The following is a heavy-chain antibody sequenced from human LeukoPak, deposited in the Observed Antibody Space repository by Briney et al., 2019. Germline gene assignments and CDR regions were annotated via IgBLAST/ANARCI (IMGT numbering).Heavy chain of an antibody. V-gene: IGHV3-30*02. J-gene: IGHJ4*02. Sequence: GGSLRLSCAASGFTFSSYAMNWVRQAPGKGLEWVSFIRYDGSNKYYADSVKGRFTISRDNSKNTLYLQMNSLRAEDTAEYYCAKDRRLERRRGVDYFDYWGQGTLVTVSS. CDR1: GFTFSSYA. CDR2: IRYDGSNK. D-gene: IGHD1-1*01. CDR3: AKDRRLERRRGVDYFDY.